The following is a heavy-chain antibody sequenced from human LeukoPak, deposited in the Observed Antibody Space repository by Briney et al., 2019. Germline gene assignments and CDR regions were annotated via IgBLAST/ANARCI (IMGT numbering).Heavy chain of an antibody. J-gene: IGHJ4*02. Sequence: ASVKVSCKASGYTFTGYYMHWVRQTPGQGHEWMGGINPNSGGTNYAQKFQGRVTMTRDTSISTAYMELSRLRSDDTAVYYCARGATVTPMAHFDYWGQGTLVTVSS. CDR1: GYTFTGYY. CDR2: INPNSGGT. CDR3: ARGATVTPMAHFDY. D-gene: IGHD4-17*01. V-gene: IGHV1-2*02.